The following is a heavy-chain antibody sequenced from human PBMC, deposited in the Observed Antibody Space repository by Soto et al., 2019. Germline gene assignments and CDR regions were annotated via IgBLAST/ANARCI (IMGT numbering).Heavy chain of an antibody. V-gene: IGHV1-69*06. J-gene: IGHJ4*02. CDR1: GGTFSSYA. Sequence: ASVKVSCKASGGTFSSYAISWVRQAPGQGLEWMGGIIPIFGTANYAQKFHGRVTITADKSTSTAYMELSSLRSEDTAVYYCAINYYDSSGYPTPDYWGQGTLVTVSS. CDR2: IIPIFGTA. CDR3: AINYYDSSGYPTPDY. D-gene: IGHD3-22*01.